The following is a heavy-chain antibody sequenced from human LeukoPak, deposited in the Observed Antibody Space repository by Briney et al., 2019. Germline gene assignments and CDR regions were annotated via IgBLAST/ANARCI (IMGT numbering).Heavy chain of an antibody. J-gene: IGHJ3*02. Sequence: PGRSLRLSCTASGFTFGDYAMSWVRQAPGKGLEWVGFITSKAYSGTTEYAASVKGRFSISRDDSKSIAYLQMNSLKTEDTAVYYCTRGYDSGVYWGTFDIWGQGTMVTVSS. CDR3: TRGYDSGVYWGTFDI. CDR2: ITSKAYSGTT. V-gene: IGHV3-49*04. D-gene: IGHD3-22*01. CDR1: GFTFGDYA.